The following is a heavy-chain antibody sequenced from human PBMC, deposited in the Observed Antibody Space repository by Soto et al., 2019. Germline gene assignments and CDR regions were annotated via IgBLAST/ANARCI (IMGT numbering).Heavy chain of an antibody. CDR2: IYYSGST. Sequence: TSETLSLTCTVSGGSISSYYWSWIRQPPGKGLEWIGYIYYSGSTNYNPSLKSRDTISVDTSKNQFSLKLSSVTAADTVVYYCAIDVHLRYFDWSHSYYYYYYMDVWGKGTTVNVSS. D-gene: IGHD3-9*01. CDR3: AIDVHLRYFDWSHSYYYYYYMDV. J-gene: IGHJ6*03. CDR1: GGSISSYY. V-gene: IGHV4-59*01.